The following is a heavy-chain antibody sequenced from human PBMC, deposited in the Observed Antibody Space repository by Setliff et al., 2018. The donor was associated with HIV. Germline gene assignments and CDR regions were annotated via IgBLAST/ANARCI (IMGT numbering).Heavy chain of an antibody. V-gene: IGHV4-38-2*02. CDR2: LYHSGTN. J-gene: IGHJ4*02. D-gene: IGHD4-17*01. Sequence: PSETLSLTCAVSGYSISSGYFWGWIRQPPGKGLEWIGSLYHSGTNFYNPSLKSRVTMSIDTSKNQFSLKLRSVTAADTAVYYCARDPPGYGDSNDYWGQGTLVTVSS. CDR3: ARDPPGYGDSNDY. CDR1: GYSISSGYF.